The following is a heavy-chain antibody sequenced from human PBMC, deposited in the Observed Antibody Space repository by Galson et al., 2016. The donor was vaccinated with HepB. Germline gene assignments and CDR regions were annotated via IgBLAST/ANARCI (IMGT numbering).Heavy chain of an antibody. V-gene: IGHV6-1*01. J-gene: IGHJ6*02. CDR2: VYYRSAWNS. D-gene: IGHD3-10*01. CDR3: ASAVMVVRGMDI. Sequence: CAISADSVSNYRAACIWIKQSPLTGLEWLGRVYYRSAWNSDYEVSVKSRLTISANTSKNQVSLRLKTVSPEDTAVYYCASAVMVVRGMDIWGQGTTVTVPS. CDR1: ADSVSNYRAA.